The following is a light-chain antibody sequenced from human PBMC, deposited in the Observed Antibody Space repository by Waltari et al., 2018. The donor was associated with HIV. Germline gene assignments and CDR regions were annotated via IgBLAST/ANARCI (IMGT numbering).Light chain of an antibody. CDR3: QQYYSYST. CDR1: QTVYNW. Sequence: DIPLTPSPSTVSASVGDRITITCRASQTVYNWLAWYQQRPGKAPKLLIYKASTLESGVPSRFSGSGSGTEFTLIINGLQSDDFATYYCQQYYSYSTFGPGTKVDIK. J-gene: IGKJ3*01. CDR2: KAS. V-gene: IGKV1-5*03.